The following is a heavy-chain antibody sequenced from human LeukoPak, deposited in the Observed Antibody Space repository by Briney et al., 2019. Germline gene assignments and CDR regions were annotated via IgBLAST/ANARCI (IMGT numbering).Heavy chain of an antibody. CDR3: ARGGGYSSSWYTIDYYYYMDV. Sequence: SETLSLTCAVYGGSFSGYYWSWIRQPPGKGLEWIGEINHSGSTNYNPSLKSRVTISVDTSKIQFSLKLSSVTAADTAVYYCARGGGYSSSWYTIDYYYYMDVWGKGTTVTVSS. V-gene: IGHV4-34*01. CDR1: GGSFSGYY. CDR2: INHSGST. J-gene: IGHJ6*03. D-gene: IGHD6-13*01.